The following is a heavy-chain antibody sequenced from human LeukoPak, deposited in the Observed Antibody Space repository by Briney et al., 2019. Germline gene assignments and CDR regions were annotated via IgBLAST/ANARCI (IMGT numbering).Heavy chain of an antibody. D-gene: IGHD7-27*01. V-gene: IGHV4-59*01. CDR2: VYYSGST. CDR3: ASNTGTVFDY. CDR1: GGFITAYY. Sequence: PSETLSLTCTVSGGFITAYYWSWIRQPPGKGLEWIGYVYYSGSTEYNPSLRSRVTISLDMSKHQFSLNLTSVTAADTAVYCCASNTGTVFDYWGQGALVTVSS. J-gene: IGHJ4*02.